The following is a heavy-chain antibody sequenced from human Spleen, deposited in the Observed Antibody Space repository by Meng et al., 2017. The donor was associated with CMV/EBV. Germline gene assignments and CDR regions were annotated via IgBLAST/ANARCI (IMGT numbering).Heavy chain of an antibody. CDR2: IYYSGST. CDR1: GGSVSSGTYY. CDR3: ARSQWGAATPSPPAY. D-gene: IGHD1-26*01. J-gene: IGHJ4*02. Sequence: ESLKISCTVSGGSVSSGTYYWAWIRRPPGKGLEYIGNIYYSGSTNYNPALESRVTMSLDTSRDQIYLKLASVTAADTAIYYCARSQWGAATPSPPAYWGQGTLVTVSS. V-gene: IGHV4-61*01.